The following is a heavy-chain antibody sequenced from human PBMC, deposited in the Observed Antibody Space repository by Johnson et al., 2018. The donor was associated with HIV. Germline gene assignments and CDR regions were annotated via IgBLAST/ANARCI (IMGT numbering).Heavy chain of an antibody. J-gene: IGHJ3*02. Sequence: VQLVESGGGLVQPGGSLRLSCAASGFTFSSYWMSWVRQAPGKGLEWVANIKQDGSEKYYVDSVKGRFTTARDNAKHSLYLQMNSLRAEDTAVYYCARGRNAFDILGQGTMVTVSS. V-gene: IGHV3-7*01. CDR1: GFTFSSYW. CDR3: ARGRNAFDI. CDR2: IKQDGSEK.